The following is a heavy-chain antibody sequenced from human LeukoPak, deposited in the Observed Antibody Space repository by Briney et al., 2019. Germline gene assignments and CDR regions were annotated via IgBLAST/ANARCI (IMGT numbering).Heavy chain of an antibody. D-gene: IGHD5-24*01. CDR2: TYYRGST. CDR3: VRTERRYYYYMDV. Sequence: SETLSLTCTVSTCSISSSGYYWDGPRHPPGKGLEWIGSTYYRGSTHYSPSLKSPVTITVDTSKHQFSLRLSAVTAADTAWYYCVRTERRYYYYMDVWGKGTTVTISS. CDR1: TCSISSSGYY. J-gene: IGHJ6*03. V-gene: IGHV4-39*01.